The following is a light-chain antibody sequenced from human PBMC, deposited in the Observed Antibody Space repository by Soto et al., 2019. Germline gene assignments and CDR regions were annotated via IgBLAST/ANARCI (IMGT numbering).Light chain of an antibody. J-gene: IGLJ2*01. V-gene: IGLV1-40*01. CDR3: QSQDSSRSKV. CDR2: ANN. CDR1: SSSIGAGHD. Sequence: QSVLTQPPSVSGAPGQRVTISCTGSSSSIGAGHDVHWYQQFPGTAPKLLIYANNNRPSGVPDRFSGSKSGTSASLAITGLQADDEDDYYCQSQDSSRSKVFGGGTKVTVL.